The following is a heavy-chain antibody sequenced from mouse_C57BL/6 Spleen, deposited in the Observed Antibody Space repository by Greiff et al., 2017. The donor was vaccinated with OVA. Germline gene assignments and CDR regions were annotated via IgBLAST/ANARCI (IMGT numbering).Heavy chain of an antibody. CDR3: ARLDSSGPFDY. J-gene: IGHJ2*01. V-gene: IGHV1-52*01. CDR2: IDPSDSET. CDR1: GYTFTSYW. D-gene: IGHD3-2*02. Sequence: QVQLQQPGAELVRPGSSVKLSCKASGYTFTSYWMHWVKQRPIQGLEWIGNIDPSDSETHYNQKFKDKATLTVDKSSSTAYMQLSSLTSEDSAVYYCARLDSSGPFDYWGQGTTLTVSS.